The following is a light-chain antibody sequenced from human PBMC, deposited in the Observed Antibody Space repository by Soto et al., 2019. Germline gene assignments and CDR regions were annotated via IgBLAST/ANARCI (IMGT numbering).Light chain of an antibody. J-gene: IGKJ1*01. CDR1: QSINKW. CDR2: KAS. V-gene: IGKV1-5*03. CDR3: QQYSDYSRT. Sequence: DIQMTQSPSALAASVQERCTSTCLASQSINKWMAWYQLKPGKAPQLLIYKASSLQSGVPSRFSGSGSGTEFTLTISSLQPDDFATYFCQQYSDYSRTFGQGTKV.